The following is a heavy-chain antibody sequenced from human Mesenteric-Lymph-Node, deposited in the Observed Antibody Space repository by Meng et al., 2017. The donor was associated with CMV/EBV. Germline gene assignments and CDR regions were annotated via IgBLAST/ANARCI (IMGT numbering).Heavy chain of an antibody. CDR1: GFTFSSYA. CDR2: ISGSGGST. V-gene: IGHV3-23*01. CDR3: AKGPLLGYFDY. D-gene: IGHD3-16*01. J-gene: IGHJ4*02. Sequence: LSLTCAASGFTFSSYAMSWVRQAPGKGLEWVSAISGSGGSTYYADSVKGRFTISRDNSKNTLYLQMNSLRAEDTAVYYCAKGPLLGYFDYWGQGTLVTVSS.